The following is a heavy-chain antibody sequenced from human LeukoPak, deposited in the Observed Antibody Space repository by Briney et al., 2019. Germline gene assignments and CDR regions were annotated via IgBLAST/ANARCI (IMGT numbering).Heavy chain of an antibody. CDR3: ARESEYDFWTGSYFDY. V-gene: IGHV3-69-1*01. CDR2: ITSGSSI. J-gene: IGHJ4*02. D-gene: IGHD3-3*01. CDR1: GFTFSSYA. Sequence: GSLRLSCAASGFTFSSYALNWVRQAPGKGLEWVSSITSGSSIYYADSVKGRLTISRDNAKNSLYLQMNSLRAEDTAVYYCARESEYDFWTGSYFDYWGQGTLVTVSS.